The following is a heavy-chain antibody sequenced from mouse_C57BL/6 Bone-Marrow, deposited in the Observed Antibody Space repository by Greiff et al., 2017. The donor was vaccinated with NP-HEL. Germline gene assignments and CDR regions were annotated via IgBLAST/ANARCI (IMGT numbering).Heavy chain of an antibody. CDR3: TRDDLYFDY. CDR1: GYTFTDYE. D-gene: IGHD2-12*01. Sequence: QVQLQQSGAELVRPGASVTLSCKASGYTFTDYEMHWVKQTPVHGLEWIGAIDPETGGTAYNQKFKGKALLTADKSSSTAYMELRSLTSEDSAVYYCTRDDLYFDYWGQGTTLTVSS. CDR2: IDPETGGT. J-gene: IGHJ2*01. V-gene: IGHV1-15*01.